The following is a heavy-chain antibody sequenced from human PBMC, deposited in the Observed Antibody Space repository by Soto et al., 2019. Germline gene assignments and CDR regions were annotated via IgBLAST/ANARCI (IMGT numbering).Heavy chain of an antibody. CDR1: GFPLSSYG. CDR2: IWYDGSNK. J-gene: IGHJ4*02. CDR3: ASSIN. Sequence: GGSLRLSCAASGFPLSSYGMHWVRQAPGKGLDWVGVIWYDGSNKDYAESVKGRFTISRDNSKNMLYLQMNSLRADDTAVYYCASSINWGQGTLVTVS. V-gene: IGHV3-33*03.